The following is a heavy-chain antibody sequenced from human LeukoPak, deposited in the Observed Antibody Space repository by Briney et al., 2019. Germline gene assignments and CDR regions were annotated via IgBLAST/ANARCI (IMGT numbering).Heavy chain of an antibody. D-gene: IGHD3-10*01. V-gene: IGHV4-34*01. CDR2: INHSGST. CDR1: GGSFSGYY. CDR3: ARSGRPGPLDY. Sequence: PSETLSLTCAVYGGSFSGYYWSWIRQPPGKGLEWIGEINHSGSTNYNPSLKSRVTISVDTSKNQFSLKLSPVTAADTAVYYCARSGRPGPLDYWGQGTLVTVSS. J-gene: IGHJ4*02.